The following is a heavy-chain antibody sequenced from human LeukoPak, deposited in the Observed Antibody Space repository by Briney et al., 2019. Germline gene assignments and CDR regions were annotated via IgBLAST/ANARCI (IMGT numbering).Heavy chain of an antibody. J-gene: IGHJ4*02. Sequence: PGGSLRLSCAASGFTFSTYWMSWVRQAPGKGLEWVANIKQDGSEMYYVDSVKGRFTISRDNSKNTLYLQMNSLRAEDTAVYYCAKALIGYCSSFSCYDIDYWGQGTLVTVSS. CDR1: GFTFSTYW. D-gene: IGHD2-2*01. CDR3: AKALIGYCSSFSCYDIDY. V-gene: IGHV3-7*01. CDR2: IKQDGSEM.